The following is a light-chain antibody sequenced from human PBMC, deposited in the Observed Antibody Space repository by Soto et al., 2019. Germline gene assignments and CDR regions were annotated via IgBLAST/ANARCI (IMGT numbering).Light chain of an antibody. CDR3: SSYTSSSTLSV. Sequence: QSVLTQPAPVSGSPGQSITISCTGTSSDVGGYNYVSWYQQHPGKAPKLMIYDVSNRPSGVSNRFSGSKSGNTASLTISGLQAEDEADYYCSSYTSSSTLSVFGTGTKLTVL. CDR1: SSDVGGYNY. V-gene: IGLV2-14*01. CDR2: DVS. J-gene: IGLJ1*01.